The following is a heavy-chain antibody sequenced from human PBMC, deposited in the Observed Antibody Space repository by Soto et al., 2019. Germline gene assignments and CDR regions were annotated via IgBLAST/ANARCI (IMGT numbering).Heavy chain of an antibody. CDR1: GGTFSSYT. Sequence: QVQLVQSGAEVKKPGSSVMVSCKASGGTFSSYTISWVRQAPGQGLEWMGRIIPILGIANYAQKFQGRVTITADKSTSTAYMELSSLRSEDTAVYYCASGHCSGGSCPDGMDVWGQGTTVTVSS. V-gene: IGHV1-69*02. J-gene: IGHJ6*02. D-gene: IGHD2-15*01. CDR2: IIPILGIA. CDR3: ASGHCSGGSCPDGMDV.